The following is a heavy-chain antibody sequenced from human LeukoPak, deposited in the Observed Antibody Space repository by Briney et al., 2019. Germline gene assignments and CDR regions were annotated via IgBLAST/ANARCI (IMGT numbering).Heavy chain of an antibody. CDR2: IISIFGTA. CDR1: GGIFSSYA. V-gene: IGHV1-69*13. Sequence: SVKVSCKASGGIFSSYAISCVRQAAGQGLEWMGGIISIFGTANYAQKFQGRVTIAADESTSTAYMELSSLRSEGTAVYYCARSVVVPAAIGGGYCYYYYGMDVWGQGTTVTVSS. J-gene: IGHJ6*02. D-gene: IGHD2-2*01. CDR3: ARSVVVPAAIGGGYCYYYYGMDV.